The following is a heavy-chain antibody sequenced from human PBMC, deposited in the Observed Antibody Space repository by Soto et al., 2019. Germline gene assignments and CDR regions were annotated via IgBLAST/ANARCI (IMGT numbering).Heavy chain of an antibody. CDR3: TRALSGSYDS. CDR1: GDSVSSKSAA. D-gene: IGHD1-26*01. CDR2: TYYRSKWST. J-gene: IGHJ5*01. V-gene: IGHV6-1*01. Sequence: SQTLSLTCAISGDSVSSKSAAWNLIRQSPSRGLEWLGRTYYRSKWSTDYAVSVKSRITINPDTSKNQFSLQLNSVTPEDTALYYCTRALSGSYDSWGQGTLVTVSS.